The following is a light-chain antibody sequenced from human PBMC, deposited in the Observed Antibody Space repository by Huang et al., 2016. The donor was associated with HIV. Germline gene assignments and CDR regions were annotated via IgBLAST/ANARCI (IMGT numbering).Light chain of an antibody. CDR2: KAS. J-gene: IGKJ1*01. Sequence: DIQVTQSPSTLSAFVGDRVNITCRTSQRISTWLAWYQQRPGKAPNLLISKASNLETWVPSRFSGNGSGTEFTLTINGLQPDDLATYYCQHQWTFVQGTKVEIK. V-gene: IGKV1-5*03. CDR3: QHQWT. CDR1: QRISTW.